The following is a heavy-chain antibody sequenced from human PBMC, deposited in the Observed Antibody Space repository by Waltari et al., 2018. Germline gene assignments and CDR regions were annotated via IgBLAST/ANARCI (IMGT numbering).Heavy chain of an antibody. CDR3: TRDRVGYCSGGTCYSRWFDP. J-gene: IGHJ5*02. CDR2: FEPEYGEA. D-gene: IGHD2-15*01. CDR1: GYRLTEPA. Sequence: QVQLLQPGAEVKNPGASGEVSCRASGYRLTEPALHRGRTSPGKGLEWLGGFEPEYGEAVYAQEFQGRVTMTEDTSKDTAYMELSSLTYEDTAVYYCTRDRVGYCSGGTCYSRWFDPWGQGTLVTVSS. V-gene: IGHV1-24*01.